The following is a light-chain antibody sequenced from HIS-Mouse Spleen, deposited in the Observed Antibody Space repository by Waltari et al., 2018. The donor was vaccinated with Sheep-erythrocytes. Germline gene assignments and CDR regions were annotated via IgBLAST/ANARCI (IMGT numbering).Light chain of an antibody. CDR1: SSDVGGFNY. CDR3: CSYAGSYTFVV. J-gene: IGLJ2*01. CDR2: DVM. V-gene: IGLV2-11*01. Sequence: QSALTQPRSVSGSPGQSVTISCTGTSSDVGGFNYVPWYQQHPGKSPKLVIYDVMKRPSGVPDRFSGSKSGNTASLTISGLQAEDEADYYCCSYAGSYTFVVFGGGTKLTVL.